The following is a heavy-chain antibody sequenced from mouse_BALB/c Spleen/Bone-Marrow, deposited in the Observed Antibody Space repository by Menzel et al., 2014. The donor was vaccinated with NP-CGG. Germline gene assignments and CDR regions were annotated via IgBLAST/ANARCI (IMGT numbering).Heavy chain of an antibody. J-gene: IGHJ2*01. CDR1: GFTFSSYG. V-gene: IGHV5-6-3*01. CDR3: ARDSNDY. CDR2: INSNGGST. Sequence: EVQVVESGGGLVQPGGSLKLSCAASGFTFSSYGMSWVRQTPDKRLELVATINSNGGSTYYPDSVKGRFTISRDNAKNTLYLQMGSLKSEDTAMYYCARDSNDYWGQGTTLTVSS.